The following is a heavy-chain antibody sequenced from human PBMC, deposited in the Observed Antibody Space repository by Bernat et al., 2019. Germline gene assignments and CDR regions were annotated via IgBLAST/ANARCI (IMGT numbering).Heavy chain of an antibody. CDR1: GFTFSSYG. CDR2: IWYDGSNK. V-gene: IGHV3-33*01. J-gene: IGHJ4*02. CDR3: ARDLGSPYSGSYYLTYDY. D-gene: IGHD1-26*01. Sequence: QVQLVESGGGVVQPGRSLRLSCAASGFTFSSYGMHWVRQAPGKGLEWVAVIWYDGSNKYYADSVKGRFTISRDNSKNTLYLQMNSLRAEETAVYYCARDLGSPYSGSYYLTYDYWGQGTLVTVSS.